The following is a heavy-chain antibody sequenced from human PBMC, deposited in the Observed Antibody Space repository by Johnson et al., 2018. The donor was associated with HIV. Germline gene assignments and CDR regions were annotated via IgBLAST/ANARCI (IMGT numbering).Heavy chain of an antibody. D-gene: IGHD1-26*01. J-gene: IGHJ3*02. CDR3: ASSESFGAFDI. V-gene: IGHV3-66*02. CDR2: IYSGGST. CDR1: GFTVSSNY. Sequence: VQLVESGGGLVQRGGSLRLSCAASGFTVSSNYMSWVRQAPGKGLEWVSVIYSGGSTYYADSVTGRFTISRDNSKNPLYLQMNSLRAEDTAVYYCASSESFGAFDIWGRGTMVTVSS.